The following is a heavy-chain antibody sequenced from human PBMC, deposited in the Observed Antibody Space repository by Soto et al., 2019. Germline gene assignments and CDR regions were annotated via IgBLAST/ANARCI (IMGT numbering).Heavy chain of an antibody. V-gene: IGHV4-30-2*01. CDR2: IYHSGSS. CDR1: GGSVSSDFSS. D-gene: IGHD3-9*01. J-gene: IGHJ4*02. CDR3: ARGQPGLFSFDS. Sequence: QLHLQESGSGLLKPSQTLSLTCGVSGGSVSSDFSSWIWIRQTSGKGLEWIGYIYHSGSSYFNPSLVSRGSISIDTSKNQFSLNLTSVTAADTAVYSCARGQPGLFSFDSWGQGILVTVSS.